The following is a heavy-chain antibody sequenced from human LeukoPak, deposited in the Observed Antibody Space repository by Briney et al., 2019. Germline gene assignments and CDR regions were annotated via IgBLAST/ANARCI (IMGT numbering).Heavy chain of an antibody. CDR3: ATRDAFDI. Sequence: SETLSLTCTVSGYSISSGYYWGWIRQPPGKGLEWIGSIYHSGRTFYNPSLKSRVTISVDKSKNQFSLKLSSVTAADTAVYYCATRDAFDIWGQGTMVTVSS. CDR1: GYSISSGYY. CDR2: IYHSGRT. J-gene: IGHJ3*02. V-gene: IGHV4-38-2*02.